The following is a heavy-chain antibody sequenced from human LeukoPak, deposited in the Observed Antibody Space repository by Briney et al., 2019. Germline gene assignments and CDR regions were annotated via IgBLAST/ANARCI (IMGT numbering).Heavy chain of an antibody. J-gene: IGHJ5*01. CDR3: AKALPSSRNSYNWSAA. CDR2: IRYDGGHK. CDR1: GFTFSSHG. V-gene: IGHV3-30*02. Sequence: GGSLRLSCAASGFTFSSHGMHWVRQAPGKGLEWVAFIRYDGGHKYYGDSVKGRFIISRDNSKNTLYVQMNSLRSEDTAVYYCAKALPSSRNSYNWSAACGQGTLLTLPP. D-gene: IGHD2-2*01.